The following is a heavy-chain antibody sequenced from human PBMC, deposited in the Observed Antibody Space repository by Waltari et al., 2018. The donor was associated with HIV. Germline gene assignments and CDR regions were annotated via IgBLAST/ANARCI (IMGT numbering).Heavy chain of an antibody. CDR3: ARCGVHYFDY. CDR1: GGSISSSSYY. J-gene: IGHJ4*02. Sequence: QLQLQEAGPGLVKPSETLSLTCTVSGGSISSSSYYWGWIRQPPGKGLEWIGSIYYSGSTYYNPSLKSRVTISVDTSKNQFSLKLSSVTAADTAVYYCARCGVHYFDYWGQGTLVTVSS. CDR2: IYYSGST. D-gene: IGHD1-1*01. V-gene: IGHV4-39*07.